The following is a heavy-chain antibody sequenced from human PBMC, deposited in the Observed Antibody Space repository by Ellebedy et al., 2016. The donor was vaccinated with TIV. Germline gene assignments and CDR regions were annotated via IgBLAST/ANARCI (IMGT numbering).Heavy chain of an antibody. CDR3: AKRPGTYYGSGSYAFDI. D-gene: IGHD3-10*01. V-gene: IGHV3-23*01. Sequence: GESLKISCAASGFTFSSYAMSWVRQAPGKGLEWVSAISGSGGSTYYADSVKGRFTISRDNSKNTLYLQMNSLRAEDTAVYYCAKRPGTYYGSGSYAFDIWGQGTMVTVSS. J-gene: IGHJ3*02. CDR1: GFTFSSYA. CDR2: ISGSGGST.